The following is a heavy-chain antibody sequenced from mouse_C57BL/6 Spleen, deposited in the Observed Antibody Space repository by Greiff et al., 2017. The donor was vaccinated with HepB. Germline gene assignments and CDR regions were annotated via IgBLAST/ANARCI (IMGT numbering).Heavy chain of an antibody. CDR1: GYAFTNYL. D-gene: IGHD2-5*01. V-gene: IGHV1-54*01. CDR2: INPGSGGT. Sequence: VQLQQSGAELVRPGTSVKVSCKASGYAFTNYLIEWVKQRPGQGLEWIGVINPGSGGTNYNEKFKGKATLTADKSSSTAYMQLSSLTSEDSAVYFCARRDYSNYWYFDVWGTGTTVTVAS. J-gene: IGHJ1*03. CDR3: ARRDYSNYWYFDV.